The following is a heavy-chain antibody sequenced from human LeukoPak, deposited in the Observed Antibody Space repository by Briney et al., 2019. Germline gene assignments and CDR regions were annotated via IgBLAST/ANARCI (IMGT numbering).Heavy chain of an antibody. Sequence: GGSLRLSCAASGFTFSSYGMHWVRQAPGKGLEWVAVIWYDGSNKYYADSVKGRFTISRDNSKNTLYLRMNSLRAEDTAVYYCARETSYYYDSSGYRLTDYWGQGTLVTVSS. V-gene: IGHV3-33*01. CDR2: IWYDGSNK. J-gene: IGHJ4*02. CDR3: ARETSYYYDSSGYRLTDY. CDR1: GFTFSSYG. D-gene: IGHD3-22*01.